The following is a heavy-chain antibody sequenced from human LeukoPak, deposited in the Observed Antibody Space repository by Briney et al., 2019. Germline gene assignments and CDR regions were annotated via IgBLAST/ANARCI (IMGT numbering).Heavy chain of an antibody. D-gene: IGHD2/OR15-2a*01. CDR2: IYNAVNT. Sequence: IYNAVNTNYNPSLNSPLTISLHTSKNQFSLRLNSVTAAHTAVYYCPRSRAFNSPAFDPWGQGSLVTVSS. J-gene: IGHJ5*02. V-gene: IGHV4-59*01. CDR3: PRSRAFNSPAFDP.